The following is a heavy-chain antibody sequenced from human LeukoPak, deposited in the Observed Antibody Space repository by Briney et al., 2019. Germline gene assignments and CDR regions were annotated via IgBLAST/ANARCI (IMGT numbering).Heavy chain of an antibody. J-gene: IGHJ3*01. V-gene: IGHV5-51*01. CDR3: GMSGDRVPLQDDVFDV. CDR2: IYPGDSGP. CDR1: GYSFTSYC. Sequence: GESLKISCKVSGYSFTSYCIGWVRQMPGKGLEWMGIIYPGDSGPTYSPSFQGQVTISVDESTSTAYLQWSSLQASDTAMYYCGMSGDRVPLQDDVFDVWGQGTMVTVST. D-gene: IGHD1-26*01.